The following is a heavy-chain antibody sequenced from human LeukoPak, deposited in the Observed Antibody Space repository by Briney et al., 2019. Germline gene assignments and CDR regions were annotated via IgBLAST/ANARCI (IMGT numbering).Heavy chain of an antibody. CDR1: GFTFSGYA. CDR3: ARDARTVGITMIVVGFDY. Sequence: PGRSLRLSCAASGFTFSGYAMYWVRQSPGKGLEWVAVISYDGSNKYYADSVKGRFTISRDNSKNTLYLQMNSLRAEDTAVYYCARDARTVGITMIVVGFDYWGQGTLVTVSS. V-gene: IGHV3-30*04. CDR2: ISYDGSNK. D-gene: IGHD3-22*01. J-gene: IGHJ4*02.